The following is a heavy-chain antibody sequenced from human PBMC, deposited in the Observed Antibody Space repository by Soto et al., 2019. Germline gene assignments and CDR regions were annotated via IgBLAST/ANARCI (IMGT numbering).Heavy chain of an antibody. Sequence: QVQLVQSGAEVKKPGASVKVSCKASGYTFTSYGISWVRQAPGQGLEWMGWISAYNGNTNYAQKLQGRVTMTTDTSTSTAYMELRSLRSDDTAVYYCARWYSSIWYGYYYGMDVWGQGTTVTVSS. V-gene: IGHV1-18*01. CDR1: GYTFTSYG. CDR2: ISAYNGNT. D-gene: IGHD6-13*01. J-gene: IGHJ6*02. CDR3: ARWYSSIWYGYYYGMDV.